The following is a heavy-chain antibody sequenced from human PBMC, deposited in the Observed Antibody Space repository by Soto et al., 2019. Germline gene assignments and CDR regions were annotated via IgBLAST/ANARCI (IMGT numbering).Heavy chain of an antibody. CDR1: GGSFSSGIHY. V-gene: IGHV4-61*03. D-gene: IGHD3-3*01. CDR3: ARDTSYDFWSGYVGFDP. Sequence: PSATRSRTWTVSGGSFSSGIHYWSWIRQPPGKGLEWIGNIYYSGSTKYNPSLKSRVTISVDRSRNHFSLNLRSVTTADTALYYCARDTSYDFWSGYVGFDPWGQGTLVTVSS. J-gene: IGHJ5*02. CDR2: IYYSGST.